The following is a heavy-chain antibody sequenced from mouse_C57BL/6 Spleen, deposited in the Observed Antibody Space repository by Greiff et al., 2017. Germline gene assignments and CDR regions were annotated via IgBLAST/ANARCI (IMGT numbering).Heavy chain of an antibody. D-gene: IGHD2-3*01. Sequence: EVQLVQSGGGLVKPGGSLKLSCAASGFTFSDYGMHWVRQAPEKGLEWVAYISSGSSTIYYADTVKGRFTISIDNAKNTLFLQMTSLRSEDTALYYCGIYDGYLRSMDNWGQGASVPVS. CDR3: GIYDGYLRSMDN. J-gene: IGHJ4*01. CDR1: GFTFSDYG. V-gene: IGHV5-17*01. CDR2: ISSGSSTI.